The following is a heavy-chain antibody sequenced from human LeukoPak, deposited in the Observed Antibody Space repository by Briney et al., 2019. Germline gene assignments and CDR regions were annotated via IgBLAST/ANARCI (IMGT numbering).Heavy chain of an antibody. CDR2: ISSSSNYI. V-gene: IGHV3-21*01. Sequence: GGSLRLSCAASGFTFTSYTMNWVRQAPGKGLEWVSSISSSSNYIYYADSVKGRFTISRDNAKNSLYLQMNSLRAEDTAVYYCAREMPGYTDAFDIWGQGTMVTVSS. D-gene: IGHD5-24*01. CDR1: GFTFTSYT. CDR3: AREMPGYTDAFDI. J-gene: IGHJ3*02.